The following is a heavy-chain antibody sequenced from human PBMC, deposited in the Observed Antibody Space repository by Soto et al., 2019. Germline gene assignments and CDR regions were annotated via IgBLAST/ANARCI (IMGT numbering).Heavy chain of an antibody. CDR3: ARGGRGLRGAFDV. Sequence: QEILVESGGGVVQSGTSLRLSCAASGFTFSSFAMHWVRQAPGKGLECVSVISFNGLSQFYADSVRGRVTVSRDNSKNTLYLQLDSLRPDDTAVYSCARGGRGLRGAFDVWGQGTEVSVS. J-gene: IGHJ3*01. V-gene: IGHV3-30*04. CDR1: GFTFSSFA. CDR2: ISFNGLSQ. D-gene: IGHD3-16*01.